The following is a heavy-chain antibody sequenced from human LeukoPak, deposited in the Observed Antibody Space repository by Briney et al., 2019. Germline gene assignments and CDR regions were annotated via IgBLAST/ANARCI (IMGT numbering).Heavy chain of an antibody. CDR2: IYYSGST. D-gene: IGHD3-9*01. CDR1: GGSISSYY. V-gene: IGHV4-59*01. CDR3: ARGGYDILTGSGFLDY. J-gene: IGHJ4*02. Sequence: PSETLSLTCTVSGGSISSYYWSWIRQPPGKGLEWIGYIYYSGSTNYNPSLKSRVTISVDTSKNQFSLKLSSVTAADTAVYYCARGGYDILTGSGFLDYWGQGTLVTVSS.